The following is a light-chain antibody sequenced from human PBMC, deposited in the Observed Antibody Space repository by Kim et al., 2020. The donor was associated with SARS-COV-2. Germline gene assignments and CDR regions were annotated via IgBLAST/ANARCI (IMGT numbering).Light chain of an antibody. Sequence: DTQMTQSPSSLSASVGDRVTITCQASQDIDKSLNWYQQKPGKAPKLLIFDASNLQTGVSSRFSGSGSGTDFSFTISSLQPEDIGTYYCQHYANFVITFGQGTRLEIK. CDR1: QDIDKS. J-gene: IGKJ5*01. CDR2: DAS. V-gene: IGKV1-33*01. CDR3: QHYANFVIT.